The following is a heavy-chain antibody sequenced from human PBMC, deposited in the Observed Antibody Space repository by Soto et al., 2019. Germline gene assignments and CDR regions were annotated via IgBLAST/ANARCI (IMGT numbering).Heavy chain of an antibody. CDR1: GYTFTGYY. V-gene: IGHV1-2*04. CDR3: ARCPLRWLQGHGDDAFDI. D-gene: IGHD5-12*01. Sequence: QVQLVQSGAEVKKPGASVKVSCKASGYTFTGYYMHWVRQAPGQGLEWMGWINPNSGGTNYAQKFQGWVTMTRDTSISTAYMELSRLRSDDTAVYYCARCPLRWLQGHGDDAFDIWGQGRMVTVSS. CDR2: INPNSGGT. J-gene: IGHJ3*02.